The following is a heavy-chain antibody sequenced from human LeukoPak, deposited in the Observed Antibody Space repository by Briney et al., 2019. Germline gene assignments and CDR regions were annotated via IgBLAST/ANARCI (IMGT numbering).Heavy chain of an antibody. J-gene: IGHJ4*02. Sequence: LSLTCTVSGGSISGYYWSWVRQAPGKGLEWVSYISSSSSTMYYADSVKGRFTISRDNAKDSLYLQMNSLRAEDTAVYYCARADYWGQGTLVTVSS. V-gene: IGHV3-11*04. CDR2: ISSSSSTM. CDR1: GGSISGYY. CDR3: ARADY.